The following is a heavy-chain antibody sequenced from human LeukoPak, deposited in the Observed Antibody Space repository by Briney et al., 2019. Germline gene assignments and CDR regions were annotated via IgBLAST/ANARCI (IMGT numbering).Heavy chain of an antibody. D-gene: IGHD2-2*01. CDR3: ATTGGDIVVVPAAADY. V-gene: IGHV4-39*01. J-gene: IGHJ4*02. CDR1: GGSISSSSYY. CDR2: IYYSGST. Sequence: SETLSLTCTVSGGSISSSSYYWGWIRQPPGKGLEWIGSIYYSGSTYYNPSLKSRVTISVDTSKNQFSLKLSSVTAADTAVYCCATTGGDIVVVPAAADYWGQGTLVTVSS.